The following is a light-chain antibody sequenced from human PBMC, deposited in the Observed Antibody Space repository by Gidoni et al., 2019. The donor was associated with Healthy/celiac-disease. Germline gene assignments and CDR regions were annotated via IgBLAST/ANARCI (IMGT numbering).Light chain of an antibody. CDR3: QQYNNWPLT. CDR1: QSVSSN. J-gene: IGKJ4*01. CDR2: GAS. V-gene: IGKV3-15*01. Sequence: EIVMTQSPATLSVSPGERATLSCRASQSVSSNLAWYQQKPGQAPRLLGYGASTRATGIPARFSGSGSGTELTRTISSLQSEDFAVYYCQQYNNWPLTCGGXTKVEIK.